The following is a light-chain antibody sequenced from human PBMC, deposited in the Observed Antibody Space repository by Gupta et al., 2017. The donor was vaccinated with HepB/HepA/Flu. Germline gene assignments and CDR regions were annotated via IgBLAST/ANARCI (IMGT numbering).Light chain of an antibody. Sequence: DMVMTQSPLSLPVTPGEPASISCRSSQSLLHSNGYNYLDWYLQKPGQSPHLLIYLGSHRASGVPDRFSGSGSGTDFTLRISRVEAEDVGVYYCMQALQTVTFGPGTKVDIK. CDR2: LGS. V-gene: IGKV2-28*01. CDR3: MQALQTVT. J-gene: IGKJ3*01. CDR1: QSLLHSNGYNY.